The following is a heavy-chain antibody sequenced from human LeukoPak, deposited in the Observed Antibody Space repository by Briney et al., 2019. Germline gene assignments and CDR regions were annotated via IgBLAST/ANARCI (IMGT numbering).Heavy chain of an antibody. CDR3: ARFGVDYDMDV. CDR1: GGSISGHY. V-gene: IGHV4-59*11. D-gene: IGHD3-16*01. CDR2: IHYTGKP. J-gene: IGHJ6*02. Sequence: PSETLSLTCSVSGGSISGHYWTWIRQPPGKGLEWIGQIHYTGKPDYNPSLKSRITISVDTSKNQVSLQVSSVTAADSAIYCCARFGVDYDMDVWGHGTTVTVFS.